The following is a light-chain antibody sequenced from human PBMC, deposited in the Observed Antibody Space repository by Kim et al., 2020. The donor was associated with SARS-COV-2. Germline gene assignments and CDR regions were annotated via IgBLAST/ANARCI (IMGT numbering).Light chain of an antibody. CDR2: GAS. CDR3: PQYGSSSHT. Sequence: LPAEEVSPLSCVATQCVGVRYFACYQQNPGQPPRLLLYGASSRLAGIPDRFTGSGSGTDFTLPISRLEPEDFAVYYCPQYGSSSHTFGQGTKLEIK. CDR1: QCVGVRY. J-gene: IGKJ2*01. V-gene: IGKV3-20*01.